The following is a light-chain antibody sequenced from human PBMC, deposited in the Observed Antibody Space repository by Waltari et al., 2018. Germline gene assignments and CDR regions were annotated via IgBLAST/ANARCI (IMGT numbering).Light chain of an antibody. Sequence: TLSCRTSRSVNSNLAWYQHKPGQAPMLLMYGASTRPTGIPARFSGSESGTEFTLTITSLQSEDFAVYYCQQYNNWPLTFGGGTKVEI. V-gene: IGKV3-15*01. CDR1: RSVNSN. CDR3: QQYNNWPLT. J-gene: IGKJ4*01. CDR2: GAS.